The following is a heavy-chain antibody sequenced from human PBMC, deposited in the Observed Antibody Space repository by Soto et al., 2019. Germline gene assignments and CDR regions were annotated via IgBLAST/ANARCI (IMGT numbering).Heavy chain of an antibody. CDR1: GDSISAYS. CDR3: AREGNLGRWLQPLDF. D-gene: IGHD5-12*01. CDR2: IHYNGDT. J-gene: IGHJ4*02. V-gene: IGHV4-59*01. Sequence: PSETLSLTCTVSGDSISAYSWSWVRQPPGKGLEWIGNIHYNGDTKYNPSLKSRVSISVDTSKNQFSLRLISVTAADTAKYFCAREGNLGRWLQPLDFWGQGTLVT.